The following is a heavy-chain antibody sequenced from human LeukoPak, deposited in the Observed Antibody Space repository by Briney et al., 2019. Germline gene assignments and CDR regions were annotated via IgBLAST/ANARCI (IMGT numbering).Heavy chain of an antibody. CDR3: ARGAIVGTVYYFDS. J-gene: IGHJ4*02. CDR1: GISFSNYG. D-gene: IGHD1-26*01. CDR2: VTRSSGHI. Sequence: GGSLILSCAASGISFSNYGITGVRQAPGKGLEWVSAVTRSSGHINDADSVKGRFTIPGDDSKKSVYLQKNSLRADDTAVYYCARGAIVGTVYYFDSWGQGTLVTVSS. V-gene: IGHV3-21*01.